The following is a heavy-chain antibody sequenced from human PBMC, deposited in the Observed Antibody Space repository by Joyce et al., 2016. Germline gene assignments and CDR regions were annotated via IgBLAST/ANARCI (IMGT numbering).Heavy chain of an antibody. CDR1: GLTFSDYG. CDR2: SRSKDYGEAT. V-gene: IGHV3-49*05. Sequence: VQLVDSGGDLVKPGRSLRLSCTGSGLTFSDYGISWIRHAPGKGLEWVGCSRSKDYGEATEYAASAKGRFTISRDDSKSVAYLNMDSLKAEDTGIYYCRAGRDYWGQGTLVTVSS. CDR3: RAGRDY. J-gene: IGHJ4*02.